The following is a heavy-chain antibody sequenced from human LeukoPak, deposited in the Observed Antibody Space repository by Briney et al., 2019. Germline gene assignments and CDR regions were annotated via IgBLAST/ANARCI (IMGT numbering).Heavy chain of an antibody. CDR2: ISYDGSNK. J-gene: IGHJ4*02. D-gene: IGHD6-19*01. Sequence: GGSLRLSCAASGFTFSSYAMHWVGQAPGKGLEWVAVISYDGSNKYYADSVKGRFTISRDNSKNTLYLQMNSLRAEDTAVYYCARESSGSFDYWGQGTLVTVSS. CDR1: GFTFSSYA. CDR3: ARESSGSFDY. V-gene: IGHV3-30-3*01.